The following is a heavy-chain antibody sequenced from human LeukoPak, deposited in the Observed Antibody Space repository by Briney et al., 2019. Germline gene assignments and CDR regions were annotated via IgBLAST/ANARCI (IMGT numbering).Heavy chain of an antibody. V-gene: IGHV4-59*01. D-gene: IGHD6-13*01. CDR3: ARENSNSWYLDY. CDR1: GGSIRNYY. J-gene: IGHJ4*02. Sequence: PSETLSLTCTVSGGSIRNYYWSWIRQPPGKGLEWIGYIYNSGRTNYNPSLKSRVTISVDTSKSQFSLKLSSVTAADTAVYYCARENSNSWYLDYWGQGTLVTVSS. CDR2: IYNSGRT.